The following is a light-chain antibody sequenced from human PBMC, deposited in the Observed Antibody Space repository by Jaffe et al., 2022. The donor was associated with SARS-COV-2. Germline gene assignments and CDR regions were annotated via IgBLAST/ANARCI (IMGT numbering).Light chain of an antibody. CDR1: SSDVGGYNF. CDR3: NSYTSSSTWV. J-gene: IGLJ3*02. Sequence: QSALTQPASVSGSPGQSITISCTGTSSDVGGYNFVSWYQQHPGKVPKLRIYEVSNRPSGVPDRFSGSKSGNTASLTISGLQAEDEADYYCNSYTSSSTWVFGGGTKLTVL. V-gene: IGLV2-14*01. CDR2: EVS.